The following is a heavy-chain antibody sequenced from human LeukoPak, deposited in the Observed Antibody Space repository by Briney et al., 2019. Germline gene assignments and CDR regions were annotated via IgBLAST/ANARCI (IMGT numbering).Heavy chain of an antibody. J-gene: IGHJ6*03. CDR2: INWNGGST. D-gene: IGHD3-16*01. CDR3: ARALIPSGPGTYYYYYYYMDV. CDR1: GFTFDDYG. Sequence: GGSLRLSCAASGFTFDDYGMSWVRQAPGKGLEWVSGINWNGGSTGYADSVKGRFTISRDNAKNSLYLQMNSLRAEDTALYYCARALIPSGPGTYYYYYYYMDVWGKGTTVTVSS. V-gene: IGHV3-20*04.